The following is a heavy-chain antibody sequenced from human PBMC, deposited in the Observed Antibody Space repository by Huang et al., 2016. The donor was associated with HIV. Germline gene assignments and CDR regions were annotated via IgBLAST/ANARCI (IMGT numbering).Heavy chain of an antibody. CDR1: GSTFTSYG. D-gene: IGHD7-27*01. CDR2: VSSNKYNT. J-gene: IGHJ4*02. CDR3: ARSMGPTMGKSA. V-gene: IGHV1-18*01. Sequence: QVLLMQSGAEVKKPGASVKVSCKASGSTFTSYGFSWVRQAPGQGLEWMGWVSSNKYNTDYAKSLQGRVTMTRDASATTCYMELRSLRPDDTAVYCCARSMGPTMGKSAWGQGTLVTVSS.